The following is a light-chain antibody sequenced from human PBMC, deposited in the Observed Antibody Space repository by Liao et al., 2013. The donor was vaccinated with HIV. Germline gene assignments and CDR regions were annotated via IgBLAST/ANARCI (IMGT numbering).Light chain of an antibody. CDR2: QDD. V-gene: IGLV3-1*01. J-gene: IGLJ2*01. CDR3: QVWDRSSDEGV. Sequence: SYELTQPPSVSVSPGQTATISCSGDKLGHKYVCWYQQRPGQSPVLVMYQDDKRPSGIPERFSGSNSGNTATLTISRVEAGDEADYYCQVWDRSSDEGVFGGGTKVTVL. CDR1: KLGHKY.